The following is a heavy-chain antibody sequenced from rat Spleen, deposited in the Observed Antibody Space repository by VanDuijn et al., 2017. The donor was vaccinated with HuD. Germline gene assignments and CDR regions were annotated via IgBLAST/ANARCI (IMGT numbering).Heavy chain of an antibody. CDR1: GFSLTTNT. CDR2: IWGDGNT. V-gene: IGHV2-1*01. D-gene: IGHD1-12*03. CDR3: TRGYYDGYYHVRFAY. J-gene: IGHJ3*01. Sequence: QVQLKESGPGLVQPSQTLSLTCTVSGFSLTTNTVHWVRQPPGKGLEWMGGIWGDGNTNYNSALKSRLSISRETSKSQVFLKKNSLQTDDTAIYFCTRGYYDGYYHVRFAYWGQGTLVTVSS.